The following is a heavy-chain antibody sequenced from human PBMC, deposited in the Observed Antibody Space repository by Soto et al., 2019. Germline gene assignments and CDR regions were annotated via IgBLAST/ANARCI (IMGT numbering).Heavy chain of an antibody. CDR1: GLTFSSYG. CDR3: ARAAYSGSPYYFDY. V-gene: IGHV3-33*01. D-gene: IGHD1-26*01. J-gene: IGHJ4*02. Sequence: GGSLRLSCAASGLTFSSYGMHWVSQAPGKGLEWVAVIWYDGSNKYYADSVKGRFTISRDNSKNTLYLQMNSLRAEDTAVYYCARAAYSGSPYYFDYWGQGTLVTGSS. CDR2: IWYDGSNK.